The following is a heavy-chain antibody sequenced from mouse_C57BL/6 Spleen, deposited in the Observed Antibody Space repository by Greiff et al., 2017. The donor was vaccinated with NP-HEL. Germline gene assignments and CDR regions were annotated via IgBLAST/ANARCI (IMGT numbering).Heavy chain of an antibody. D-gene: IGHD2-1*01. CDR1: GYTFTSYW. Sequence: QVQLQQPGAELVKPGASVKLSCKASGYTFTSYWMQWVKQRPGQGLEWIGEIDPSDSYTNYNQKFKGKATLTVDTSSSTAYMQLSSLTSEDSAVYYCARSGGYYGNYGAMDYWGQGTSVTVSS. CDR3: ARSGGYYGNYGAMDY. CDR2: IDPSDSYT. J-gene: IGHJ4*01. V-gene: IGHV1-50*01.